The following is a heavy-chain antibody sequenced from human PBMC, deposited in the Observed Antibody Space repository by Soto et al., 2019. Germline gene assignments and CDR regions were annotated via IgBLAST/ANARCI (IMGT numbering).Heavy chain of an antibody. CDR2: ISGSDGNT. J-gene: IGHJ4*02. V-gene: IGHV3-23*01. CDR1: GFTFSSYA. CDR3: AKGRGFYTSRWYEPFDS. D-gene: IGHD6-13*01. Sequence: GGSLRLSCAASGFTFSSYAMSWVRQAPGKGLEWVSAISGSDGNTYYADSVKGRFTISRDNSKNTVYLQMNSQRAEDSAVYYCAKGRGFYTSRWYEPFDSWGQGALVTVSS.